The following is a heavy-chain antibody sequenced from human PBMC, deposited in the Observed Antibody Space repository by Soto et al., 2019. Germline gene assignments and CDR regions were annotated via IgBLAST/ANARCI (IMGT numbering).Heavy chain of an antibody. CDR1: GDSVSSYSAA. CDR2: TYYRARFFS. CDR3: VRDRYSSSGWFDP. Sequence: SQTLSLTCVISGDSVSSYSAAWNWIRQSPSGGLEWLGRTYYRARFFSDYAESVKSRIIINPDTSKNQFYLQMKSVTPEDTSVYYCVRDRYSSSGWFDPWGQGTPVTVSS. V-gene: IGHV6-1*01. D-gene: IGHD3-10*01. J-gene: IGHJ5*02.